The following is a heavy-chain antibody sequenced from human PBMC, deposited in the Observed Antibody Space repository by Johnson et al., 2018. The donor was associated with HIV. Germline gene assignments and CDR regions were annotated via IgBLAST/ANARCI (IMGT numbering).Heavy chain of an antibody. CDR3: ARESVTPPQLSYIDPYDAFDI. V-gene: IGHV3-30*04. D-gene: IGHD5-24*01. Sequence: QVQLVESGGGVVQPGRSLRLSCAASGFTFSSYAMHWVRQAPGKGLEWVAVISYDGSNKYYADSVKGRFTISRDNAKNSLYLQMNSLRAEDTAVYYCARESVTPPQLSYIDPYDAFDIWGQGTMVTVSS. CDR2: ISYDGSNK. J-gene: IGHJ3*02. CDR1: GFTFSSYA.